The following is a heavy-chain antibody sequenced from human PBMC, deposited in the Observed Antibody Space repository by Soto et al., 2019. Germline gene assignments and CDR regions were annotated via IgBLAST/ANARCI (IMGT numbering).Heavy chain of an antibody. CDR3: AVYCSGCSCFPYFDY. CDR1: GCSISSSSYY. CDR2: IYYSGST. D-gene: IGHD2-15*01. V-gene: IGHV4-39*01. Sequence: PSETLSLTCTVSGCSISSSSYYWGWIRQHPGKGLEWIGSIYYSGSTYYNPSLKSRVTISVDTSKNQFSLKLSSVTAADTAVYYCAVYCSGCSCFPYFDYWGQGTLVTVSS. J-gene: IGHJ4*02.